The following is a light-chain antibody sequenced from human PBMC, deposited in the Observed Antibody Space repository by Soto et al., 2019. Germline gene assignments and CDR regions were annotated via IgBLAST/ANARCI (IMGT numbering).Light chain of an antibody. CDR1: QGFSNL. V-gene: IGKV1-39*01. J-gene: IGKJ3*01. CDR3: QQTYNMPFT. Sequence: DIQMTQSPSSLSASVGGRITISCRASQGFSNLLAWYQQKPGKAPKLLIYAASTLQGGVSSRFSGNESGTDFTLTISSLQPEDSATYYCQQTYNMPFTFGPGTKVDIK. CDR2: AAS.